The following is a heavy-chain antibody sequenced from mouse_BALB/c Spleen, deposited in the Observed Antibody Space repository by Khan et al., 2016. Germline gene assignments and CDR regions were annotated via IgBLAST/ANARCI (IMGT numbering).Heavy chain of an antibody. CDR1: GYSITSGYY. V-gene: IGHV3-6*02. CDR2: ISYDGSN. J-gene: IGHJ2*01. D-gene: IGHD2-1*01. Sequence: EVQLQESGPGLVKPSQSLSPTCSVTGYSITSGYYWNWIRQFPGNKLEWMGYISYDGSNNYNPSLKNRISITRDTSKNQFFLKLNSVTTEVTATYYCARASTLDYWGQGTTLTVSS. CDR3: ARASTLDY.